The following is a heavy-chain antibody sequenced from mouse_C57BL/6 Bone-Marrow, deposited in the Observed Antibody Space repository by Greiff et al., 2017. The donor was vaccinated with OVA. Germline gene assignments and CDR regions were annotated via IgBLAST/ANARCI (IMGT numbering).Heavy chain of an antibody. J-gene: IGHJ2*01. Sequence: QAQLKQSGPELVKPGASVKISCKASGYAFSSSWMNWVKQRPGKGLEWIGRIYPGDGDTNYNGKFKGKATLTADKSSSTAYMQLSSLTSEDSAVYFCARKEVATVVAKDFDYWGQGTTLTVSS. CDR1: GYAFSSSW. V-gene: IGHV1-82*01. CDR2: IYPGDGDT. D-gene: IGHD1-1*01. CDR3: ARKEVATVVAKDFDY.